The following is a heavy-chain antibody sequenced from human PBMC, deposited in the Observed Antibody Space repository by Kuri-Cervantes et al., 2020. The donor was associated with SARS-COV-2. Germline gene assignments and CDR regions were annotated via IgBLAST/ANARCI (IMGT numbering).Heavy chain of an antibody. CDR2: IYNGGTT. V-gene: IGHV3-66*01. J-gene: IGHJ4*02. CDR1: EFAVSSNF. CDR3: ATVNHWNSKGGFEY. Sequence: RGSLRLSCTVSEFAVSSNFINWVRQAPGKGLEWVSVIYNGGTTNYENSVRDRFIISRNNSRNMLYLQMNSLRVDDTATYYCATVNHWNSKGGFEYWGQGAQVTVSS. D-gene: IGHD1-7*01.